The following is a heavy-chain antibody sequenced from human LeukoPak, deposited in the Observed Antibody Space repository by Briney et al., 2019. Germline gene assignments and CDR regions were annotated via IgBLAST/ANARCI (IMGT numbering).Heavy chain of an antibody. Sequence: SETLSLTCTVSGGSISSSSYYWGWIRQPPGKGLEWIGEINRNGNTNYNPSLQSRVTVSLDTPRSQFSLKVKSVTAADTAIYYCARGTADADGSSWYYPTHFWYIDLWGRGTLVTVSS. CDR3: ARGTADADGSSWYYPTHFWYIDL. D-gene: IGHD6-13*01. V-gene: IGHV4-39*07. CDR1: GGSISSSSYY. CDR2: INRNGNT. J-gene: IGHJ2*01.